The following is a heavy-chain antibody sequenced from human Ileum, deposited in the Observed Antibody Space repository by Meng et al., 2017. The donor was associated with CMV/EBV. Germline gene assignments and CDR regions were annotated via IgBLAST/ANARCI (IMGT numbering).Heavy chain of an antibody. D-gene: IGHD3-22*01. J-gene: IGHJ4*02. CDR1: GFTFDDYG. CDR2: INWSGSST. CDR3: ARGDSSAYYYFDY. Sequence: ESLKISCAASGFTFDDYGMSWVRQAPGKGLEWVSGINWSGSSTGYAGSVKGRFTISRDNAKNSLYLQMNSLRAEDTALYYCARGDSSAYYYFDYWGQGTLVTVSS. V-gene: IGHV3-20*04.